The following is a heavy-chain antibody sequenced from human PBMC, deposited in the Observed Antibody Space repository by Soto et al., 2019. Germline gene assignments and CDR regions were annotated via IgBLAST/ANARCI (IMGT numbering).Heavy chain of an antibody. D-gene: IGHD2-8*02. V-gene: IGHV3-74*01. CDR2: ISPDGSDV. CDR3: ACWGHIVPVAPSDFDR. Sequence: GGSLRLSCAASGFPFTNCLRNWIGETPGKGLMWVSRISPDGSDVGYADSVEGRFTVSRDNAKNTLYLQMHSLRAEDTAMYYCACWGHIVPVAPSDFDRWGQGTLVTVSS. J-gene: IGHJ4*02. CDR1: GFPFTNCL.